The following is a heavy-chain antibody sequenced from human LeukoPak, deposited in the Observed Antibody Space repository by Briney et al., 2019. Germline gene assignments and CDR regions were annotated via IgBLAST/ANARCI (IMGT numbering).Heavy chain of an antibody. Sequence: GGSLRLSCAASGFTFSSYWMHWVRQAPGKGLVWVSRINGDGSATTYADSVKGRFTISRDNAKNTLYLQMNSLRAEDTAVYYCTGGLTGHYGFFDLWGRGTLVTVSS. CDR1: GFTFSSYW. V-gene: IGHV3-74*01. CDR2: INGDGSAT. CDR3: TGGLTGHYGFFDL. D-gene: IGHD3-9*01. J-gene: IGHJ2*01.